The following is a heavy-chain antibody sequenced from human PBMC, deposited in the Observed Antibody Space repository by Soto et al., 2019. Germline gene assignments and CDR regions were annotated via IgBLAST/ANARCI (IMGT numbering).Heavy chain of an antibody. CDR1: GFTFSSYG. CDR3: AKEPTEYYYYYGMDV. Sequence: QVQLVESGGGVVQPGRSLRLSCAASGFTFSSYGMHWVRQAPGKGLEWVAVIPYDGSNKYYADSVKGRFTISRDNSKNTLYLQMNSLRAEDTAVYYCAKEPTEYYYYYGMDVWGQGTTVTVSS. V-gene: IGHV3-30*18. CDR2: IPYDGSNK. J-gene: IGHJ6*02.